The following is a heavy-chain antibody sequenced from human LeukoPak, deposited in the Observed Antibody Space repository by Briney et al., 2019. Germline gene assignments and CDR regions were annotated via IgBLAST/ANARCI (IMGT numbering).Heavy chain of an antibody. J-gene: IGHJ5*02. CDR3: ARLWVTMVRGVAFDP. CDR2: IYHSGST. CDR1: GYSISSGYY. Sequence: SETLSLTCAVSGYSISSGYYWGWIRQPPGKGLEWIGSIYHSGSTHYNPSLKSRVTISVDTSKNQFSLKLNSVTAADTAVYYCARLWVTMVRGVAFDPWGQGTLVTVSS. V-gene: IGHV4-38-2*01. D-gene: IGHD3-10*01.